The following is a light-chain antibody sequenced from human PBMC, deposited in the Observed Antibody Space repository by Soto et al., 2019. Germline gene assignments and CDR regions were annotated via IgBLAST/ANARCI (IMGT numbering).Light chain of an antibody. CDR3: QQYNNWWT. J-gene: IGKJ1*01. V-gene: IGKV3-15*01. CDR1: QSVSSN. Sequence: EIVITHSPATLSVSPGERATLSCRASQSVSSNLAWYQQKPGQAPRLLIYGASTRATGIPARFSGSGSGTEFTLTISSLQSEDFAVYYCQQYNNWWTFGQGTKVEIK. CDR2: GAS.